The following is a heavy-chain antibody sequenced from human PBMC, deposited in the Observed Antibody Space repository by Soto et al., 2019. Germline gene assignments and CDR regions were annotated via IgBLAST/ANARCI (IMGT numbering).Heavy chain of an antibody. V-gene: IGHV4-34*01. J-gene: IGHJ4*02. CDR3: ARGDANDSGFDY. Sequence: SETLSLTCAVYGGSFSGYYWSWIRQPPGKGLEWIGEINHSGSTNYNPSLQSRVTISVDTSKNQFSLKLSSVTAADTAVYYCARGDANDSGFDYWGQGTLVTVSS. CDR1: GGSFSGYY. D-gene: IGHD1-1*01. CDR2: INHSGST.